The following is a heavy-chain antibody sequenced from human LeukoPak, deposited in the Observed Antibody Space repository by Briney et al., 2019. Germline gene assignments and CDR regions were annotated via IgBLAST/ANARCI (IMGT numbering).Heavy chain of an antibody. D-gene: IGHD3-10*01. CDR2: INPKRHGT. CDR3: ARGRLRGPDALDI. J-gene: IGHJ3*02. CDR1: GYTFTDYY. V-gene: IGHV1-2*02. Sequence: ASLKVSCKASGYTFTDYYLHWVRQAPGDGLEWMGWINPKRHGTKYVQKFQGRVTMNRDTSISTAYMELSRLGADDTAVYYFARGRLRGPDALDIWGQGTMVTASS.